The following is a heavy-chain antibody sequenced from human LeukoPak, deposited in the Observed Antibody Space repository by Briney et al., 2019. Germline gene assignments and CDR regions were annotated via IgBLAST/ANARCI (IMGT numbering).Heavy chain of an antibody. V-gene: IGHV1-69*04. D-gene: IGHD2-21*02. CDR2: IFPILGIA. Sequence: SVKVSCKASGGTFSSYAISWVRQAPGQGLEWMGRIFPILGIANYAQKFQGRVTITADKSTSTAYMELSSLRSEDTAVYYCASLMYCGGDCYSSYWYFDLWGRGTLVTVSS. CDR3: ASLMYCGGDCYSSYWYFDL. J-gene: IGHJ2*01. CDR1: GGTFSSYA.